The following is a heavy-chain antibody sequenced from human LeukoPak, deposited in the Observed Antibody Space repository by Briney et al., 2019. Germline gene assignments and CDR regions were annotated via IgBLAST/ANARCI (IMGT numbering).Heavy chain of an antibody. Sequence: PGGSLTLSCAASGFSFPPYWMMWVRQTPEKGLEWVATVNQGGREKWYVDSVKGRFSISKDSANNMVYLQMNSLRAEDTAIYYCARENWSTADYWGQGTLVTVSS. CDR1: GFSFPPYW. J-gene: IGHJ4*02. CDR3: ARENWSTADY. D-gene: IGHD3-3*01. CDR2: VNQGGREK. V-gene: IGHV3-7*01.